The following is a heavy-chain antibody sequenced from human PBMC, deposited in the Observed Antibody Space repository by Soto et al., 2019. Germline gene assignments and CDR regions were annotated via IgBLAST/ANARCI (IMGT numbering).Heavy chain of an antibody. Sequence: PGGSLRLSCAASGFTFSSYAMSWVRQAPGKGLEWVSTISGSGGTTYYADSVKGRFTISRDNSKNTLYLQMNSLRAEDTAIYYCAKNKETGTTGGLGYWGQGTLITVYS. CDR2: ISGSGGTT. CDR1: GFTFSSYA. V-gene: IGHV3-23*01. D-gene: IGHD1-1*01. J-gene: IGHJ4*02. CDR3: AKNKETGTTGGLGY.